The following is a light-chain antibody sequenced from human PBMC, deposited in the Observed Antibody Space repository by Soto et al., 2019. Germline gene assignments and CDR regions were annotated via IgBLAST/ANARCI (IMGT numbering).Light chain of an antibody. Sequence: DIQMTQSPSSLSASVGDRVILTCRASQTIRTSLNWYQQKPGKAPKLLIYAASTLHSGVSSRFSGSGSGTDFTLSISNLQPEDFATYFCQQTYATPPTFGQGTKVDIK. J-gene: IGKJ1*01. CDR1: QTIRTS. CDR2: AAS. CDR3: QQTYATPPT. V-gene: IGKV1-39*01.